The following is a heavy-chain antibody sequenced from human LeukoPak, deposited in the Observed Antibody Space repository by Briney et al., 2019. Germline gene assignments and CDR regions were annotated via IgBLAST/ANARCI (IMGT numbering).Heavy chain of an antibody. CDR2: IYSGGST. J-gene: IGHJ4*02. CDR3: AKVVCSGGSCYSWSTDMYYFDY. D-gene: IGHD2-15*01. Sequence: GGSLRLSCAASGFTVSSNYMSWVRQAPGKGLEWVSVIYSGGSTYYADSVKGRFTISRDNSKNTLYLQMNSLRAEDTAVYYCAKVVCSGGSCYSWSTDMYYFDYWGQGTLVTVSS. V-gene: IGHV3-66*01. CDR1: GFTVSSNY.